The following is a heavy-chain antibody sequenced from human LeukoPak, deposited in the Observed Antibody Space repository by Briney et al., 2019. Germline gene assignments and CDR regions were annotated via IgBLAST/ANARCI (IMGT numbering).Heavy chain of an antibody. D-gene: IGHD2-2*01. V-gene: IGHV4-4*07. CDR2: IYTSGST. CDR3: ARDGSTSKNYYYYYMDV. CDR1: GGSISSYY. J-gene: IGHJ6*03. Sequence: SETLSLTCTVSGGSISSYYWSWIRQPAGKGLEWIGRIYTSGSTNYNPSLKSRVTMSVDTSKNQFSLKLSSVTAADTAVYYCARDGSTSKNYYYYYMDVWGKGTTVTVTS.